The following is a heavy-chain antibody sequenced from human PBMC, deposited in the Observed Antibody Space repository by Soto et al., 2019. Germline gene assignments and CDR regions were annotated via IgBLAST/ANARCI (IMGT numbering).Heavy chain of an antibody. J-gene: IGHJ4*02. Sequence: SETLSLTCAVYGGSFSGYYWSWIRQPPGKGLEWIGEINHSGSINYNPSLKSRVTISVVTSKNQFSLKLSSVTAADTAVYYCARAVSHTAMATYYFDYWGQGTLVTVSS. CDR1: GGSFSGYY. D-gene: IGHD5-18*01. CDR2: INHSGSI. CDR3: ARAVSHTAMATYYFDY. V-gene: IGHV4-34*01.